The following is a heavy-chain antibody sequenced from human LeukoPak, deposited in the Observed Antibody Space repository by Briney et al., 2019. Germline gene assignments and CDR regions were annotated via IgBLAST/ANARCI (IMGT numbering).Heavy chain of an antibody. CDR1: GYSISSGYY. CDR3: ARGYDYGDYPYYYYMDV. CDR2: IYHSGST. D-gene: IGHD4-17*01. Sequence: SETLSLTSTVSGYSISSGYYWGWIRQPPGKGPEWIGSIYHSGSTYYNPSLKSRVTISVDTSKNQFSLKLSSVTAADTAVYYCARGYDYGDYPYYYYMDVWGKGTTVTISS. J-gene: IGHJ6*03. V-gene: IGHV4-38-2*02.